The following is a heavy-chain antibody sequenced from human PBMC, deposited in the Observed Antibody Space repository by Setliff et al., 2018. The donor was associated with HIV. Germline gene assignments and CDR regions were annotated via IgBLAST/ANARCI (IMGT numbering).Heavy chain of an antibody. CDR3: ARQFEISGVVIGNWFDP. CDR1: GYSISSGYY. D-gene: IGHD3-3*01. J-gene: IGHJ5*02. V-gene: IGHV4-38-2*01. Sequence: LSLTCAVSGYSISSGYYWVWIRQPPGKGLEWIGTIYHSGSTYYNPSLKSRVTISVDTSKNQFSLKLSSVTAADTAVYYCARQFEISGVVIGNWFDPWGQGSLVTVSS. CDR2: IYHSGST.